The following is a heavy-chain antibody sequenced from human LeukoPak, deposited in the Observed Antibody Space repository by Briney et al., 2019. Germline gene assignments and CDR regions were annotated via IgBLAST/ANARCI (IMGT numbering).Heavy chain of an antibody. CDR2: INWNGGST. CDR1: GFTFDDYG. V-gene: IGHV3-20*04. Sequence: GGSLRLSCAASGFTFDDYGMSWVRQAPGKGLEWVSGINWNGGSTGYADSVKGRFTTSRDNAKNSLYLQMNSLRAEDTALYYCARSYYESSGYPPTSFDYWGQGTLVTVSS. D-gene: IGHD3-22*01. CDR3: ARSYYESSGYPPTSFDY. J-gene: IGHJ4*02.